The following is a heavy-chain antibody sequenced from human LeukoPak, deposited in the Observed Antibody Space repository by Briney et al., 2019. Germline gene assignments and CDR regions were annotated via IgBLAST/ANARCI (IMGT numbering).Heavy chain of an antibody. CDR2: IYYSGST. CDR3: ARRIEGVYDFWSGALDY. V-gene: IGHV4-59*08. D-gene: IGHD3-3*01. Sequence: SETLSLTCTVSGGSISSYYWSWIRQPPGKGLEWIGYIYYSGSTNYNPSLKSRVTISVDTSKNQFSLKLSSVTAADTAVYYCARRIEGVYDFWSGALDYWGQGTLVTVSS. J-gene: IGHJ4*02. CDR1: GGSISSYY.